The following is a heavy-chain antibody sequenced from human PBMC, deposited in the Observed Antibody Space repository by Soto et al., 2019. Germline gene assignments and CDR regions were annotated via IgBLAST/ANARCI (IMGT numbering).Heavy chain of an antibody. CDR2: IRSKANSYAT. CDR1: GFTFSGSA. CDR3: TRPSRGIYGMDV. Sequence: PGGSLRLSCAASGFTFSGSAMHWVRQASGKGLEWVGRIRSKANSYATAYAASVKGRFTISRDDSKNTAYLQMNSLKTEDTAVYYCTRPSRGIYGMDVWGQGTTVTVSS. D-gene: IGHD3-16*01. V-gene: IGHV3-73*01. J-gene: IGHJ6*02.